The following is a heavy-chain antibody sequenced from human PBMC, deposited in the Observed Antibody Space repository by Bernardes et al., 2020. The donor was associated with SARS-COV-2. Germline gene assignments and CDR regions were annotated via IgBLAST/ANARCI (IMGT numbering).Heavy chain of an antibody. V-gene: IGHV3-7*04. Sequence: LRLSCSASVFTFPNYWMNWFRPAPVKGLEWVTNITQDGSESYYVDSVKGRFTISRDNAKNSLYLQMNSLRAEDTAVYYCARSADYWGQGTLVTVSS. CDR2: ITQDGSES. J-gene: IGHJ4*02. CDR1: VFTFPNYW. CDR3: ARSADY.